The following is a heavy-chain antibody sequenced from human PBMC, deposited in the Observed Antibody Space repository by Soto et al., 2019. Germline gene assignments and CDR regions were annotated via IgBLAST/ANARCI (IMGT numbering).Heavy chain of an antibody. J-gene: IGHJ4*02. D-gene: IGHD3-10*01. V-gene: IGHV4-31*03. Sequence: QVQLQESGPGLVKPSQTLSLTCTVSGGSISGGGYYWSWIRQHPGKGLEWIGYIYYSGSTYYNPSLKSRVTISVDTSKNQFSLKLSSVTAADTAVYYCARYLVLNRYMVRGAYFDYWGQGTLVTVSS. CDR3: ARYLVLNRYMVRGAYFDY. CDR2: IYYSGST. CDR1: GGSISGGGYY.